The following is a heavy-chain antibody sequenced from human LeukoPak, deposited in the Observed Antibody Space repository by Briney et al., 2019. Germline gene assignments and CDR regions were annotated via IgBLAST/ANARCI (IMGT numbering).Heavy chain of an antibody. CDR3: ARDLYCSSTSCYNWFDP. D-gene: IGHD2-2*01. Sequence: ASVKVSCKASGYTFTGYYMHWVRQAPGQGLEWMGWINPNSGGTNYAQKFQGRVTMTRDTSIGTAYMELSRLRSDDTAVYYCARDLYCSSTSCYNWFDPWGQGTLVTVSS. J-gene: IGHJ5*02. CDR2: INPNSGGT. CDR1: GYTFTGYY. V-gene: IGHV1-2*02.